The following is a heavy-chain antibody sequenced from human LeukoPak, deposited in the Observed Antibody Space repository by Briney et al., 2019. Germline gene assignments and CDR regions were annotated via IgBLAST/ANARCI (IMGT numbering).Heavy chain of an antibody. V-gene: IGHV3-74*01. J-gene: IGHJ4*02. CDR2: INSGGSST. Sequence: GGSLRLSCAASGFTFSSYWMHWVRQAPGKGLIWVSRINSGGSSTSYADSVKGRFTISRDNAKNTLYLQMNSLRAEDTAVYYCARFYCSSSSCLEDYWGQGTLVTVSS. CDR1: GFTFSSYW. D-gene: IGHD2-2*01. CDR3: ARFYCSSSSCLEDY.